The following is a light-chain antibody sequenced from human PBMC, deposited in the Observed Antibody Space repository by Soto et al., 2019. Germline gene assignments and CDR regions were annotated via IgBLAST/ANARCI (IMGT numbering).Light chain of an antibody. CDR1: QSVSSNF. CDR3: QQYGSCPRT. J-gene: IGKJ1*01. CDR2: GAS. Sequence: EIVLTQSAGPLSSSPGERATLSCRSSQSVSSNFLAWYQQKPGQAPRLLIYGASNRATGSPDRFSGSGSGTDFTLTISRRELEDFAVYYCQQYGSCPRTFGEGTKVEMK. V-gene: IGKV3-20*01.